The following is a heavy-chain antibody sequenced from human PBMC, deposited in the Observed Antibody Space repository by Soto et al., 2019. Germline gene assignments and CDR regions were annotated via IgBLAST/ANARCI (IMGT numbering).Heavy chain of an antibody. CDR1: GYTFTSYG. J-gene: IGHJ5*02. V-gene: IGHV1-18*04. CDR3: AKRRFIAAAGKENWFDP. D-gene: IGHD6-13*01. Sequence: ASVKVSCKASGYTFTSYGISWVRQAPGQGLEWMGWISAYNGNTNYAQKLQGRVTMTTDTSTSTAYMELRSLRAEDTAVYYCAKRRFIAAAGKENWFDPWGQGTLVTVSS. CDR2: ISAYNGNT.